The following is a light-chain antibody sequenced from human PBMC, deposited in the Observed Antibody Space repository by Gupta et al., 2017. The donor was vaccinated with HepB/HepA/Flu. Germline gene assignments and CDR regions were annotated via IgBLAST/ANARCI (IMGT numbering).Light chain of an antibody. CDR1: SSNIGRNY. CDR3: AAWDDSLSGHWV. Sequence: QSVLTQAPSASETPGQRVTISCSGSSSNIGRNYVYWYQQLPGTAPRLLIYRDSQRPSGVPDRFSGSKSGTSASLAISGLRSEDEADYYCAAWDDSLSGHWVFGGGTKLTVL. V-gene: IGLV1-47*01. J-gene: IGLJ3*02. CDR2: RDS.